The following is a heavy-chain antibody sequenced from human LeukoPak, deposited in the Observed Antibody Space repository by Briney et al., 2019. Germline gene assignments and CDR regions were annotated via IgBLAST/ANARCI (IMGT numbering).Heavy chain of an antibody. CDR3: VRSTGYYYYGMDV. V-gene: IGHV3-23*01. Sequence: GGSLRPSCSPSGFSLSNFAMYWVPPAPGGGLGWGAVISGGGATTYADSVKGRFTISRDNSRNTVYLQMDNLRAEDMAVYYCVRSTGYYYYGMDVWGQGTTVTVS. CDR2: ISGGGAT. CDR1: GFSLSNFA. J-gene: IGHJ6*02.